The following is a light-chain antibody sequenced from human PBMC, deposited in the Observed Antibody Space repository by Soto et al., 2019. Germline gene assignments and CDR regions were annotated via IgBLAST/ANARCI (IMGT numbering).Light chain of an antibody. J-gene: IGLJ2*01. CDR1: SSNIGRNA. Sequence: QPVLTQPPSASGTPGQRVTISCSGSSSNIGRNAINWYQQLPGLAPKLLIYHGNQRPSGVPDRFSGSKSGTSASLTIGGLQSEDEADYFCAAWDDTLNGVVFGGGTKVTVL. V-gene: IGLV1-44*01. CDR3: AAWDDTLNGVV. CDR2: HGN.